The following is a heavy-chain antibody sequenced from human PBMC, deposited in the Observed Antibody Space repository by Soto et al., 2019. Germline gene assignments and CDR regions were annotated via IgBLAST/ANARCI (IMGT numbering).Heavy chain of an antibody. CDR3: TRLIGDRSLDS. D-gene: IGHD2-8*01. Sequence: QVQLQQSGPGLVKPSQTLSLTCAISGESVSTNSATWAWIRQSPSRGLEWLGRTYYRSKWYPDYAVSMKGRITPNADTSNTQPPMQLTSVTPEDTAVYYSTRLIGDRSLDSWGQRTLVTVSS. CDR2: TYYRSKWYP. CDR1: GESVSTNSAT. V-gene: IGHV6-1*01. J-gene: IGHJ5*01.